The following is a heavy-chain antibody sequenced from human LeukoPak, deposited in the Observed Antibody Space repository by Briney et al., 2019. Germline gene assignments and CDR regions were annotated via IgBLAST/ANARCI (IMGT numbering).Heavy chain of an antibody. CDR2: IYLGDSDT. CDR1: GYRFTSYW. J-gene: IGHJ3*02. V-gene: IGHV5-51*01. CDR3: ARRRGRYSGDAFDI. Sequence: GESLQIPCEGSGYRFTSYWIGWVRQMPGKGLGWMGFIYLGDSDTRYSPSFQGQVTISADKSMSTAYRQWSSLKASDTAMYYCARRRGRYSGDAFDIGGQGTMVTVSS. D-gene: IGHD1-26*01.